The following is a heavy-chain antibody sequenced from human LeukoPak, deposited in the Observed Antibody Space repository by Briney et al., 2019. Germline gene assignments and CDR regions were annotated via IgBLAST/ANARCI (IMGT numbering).Heavy chain of an antibody. CDR2: IIPIFGTA. V-gene: IGHV1-69*05. CDR3: ARATTVKSRSYYYHYMDV. Sequence: SVKVSCKASGGTFSSYAISWVRQAPGQGLEWMGGIIPIFGTANYAQKFQGRVTITTDESTSTAYMELSSLRSEDTAVYYCARATTVKSRSYYYHYMDVWGKGTTVTVSS. J-gene: IGHJ6*03. D-gene: IGHD4-17*01. CDR1: GGTFSSYA.